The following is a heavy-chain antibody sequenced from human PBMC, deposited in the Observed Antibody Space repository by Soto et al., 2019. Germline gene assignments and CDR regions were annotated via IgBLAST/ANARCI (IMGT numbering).Heavy chain of an antibody. CDR1: GGSISSYY. D-gene: IGHD3-9*01. Sequence: SETLSLTCTVSGGSISSYYWSWIRQPPGKGLDWIGYIYYSGSTNYNPSLKSRVTISVDTSNNQFSLKLSSVTAADTAVYYCARLRILTGYYKRDYYYGMDVWGQGTTVTVSS. CDR3: ARLRILTGYYKRDYYYGMDV. V-gene: IGHV4-59*08. CDR2: IYYSGST. J-gene: IGHJ6*02.